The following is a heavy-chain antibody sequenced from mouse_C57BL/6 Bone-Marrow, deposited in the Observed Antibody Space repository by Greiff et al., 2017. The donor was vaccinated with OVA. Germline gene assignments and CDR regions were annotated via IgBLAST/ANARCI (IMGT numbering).Heavy chain of an antibody. CDR3: ARSDGSSYELDY. Sequence: VQLQQSGAELARPGASVKLSCKASGYTFTSYGISWVKQRTGQGLEWIGEIYPRSGNTYYNEKFKGKATLTADKSSSTAYMELRSLTSEDSAVYFCARSDGSSYELDYWGQGTTLTVSS. CDR2: IYPRSGNT. J-gene: IGHJ2*01. V-gene: IGHV1-81*01. CDR1: GYTFTSYG. D-gene: IGHD1-1*01.